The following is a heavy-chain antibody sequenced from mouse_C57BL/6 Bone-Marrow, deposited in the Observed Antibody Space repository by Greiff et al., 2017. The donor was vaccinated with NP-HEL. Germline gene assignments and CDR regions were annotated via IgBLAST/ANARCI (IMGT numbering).Heavy chain of an antibody. V-gene: IGHV5-6*01. J-gene: IGHJ2*01. Sequence: EVHLVESGGDLVKPGGSLKLSCAASGFTFSSYGMSWVRQTPDKRLEWVATISSGGSYTYYPDSVKGRFTISRDNAKNTLYLQMSSLKSEDTAMYYCARQNWDVFDYWGQGTTLTVSS. CDR2: ISSGGSYT. CDR1: GFTFSSYG. D-gene: IGHD4-1*01. CDR3: ARQNWDVFDY.